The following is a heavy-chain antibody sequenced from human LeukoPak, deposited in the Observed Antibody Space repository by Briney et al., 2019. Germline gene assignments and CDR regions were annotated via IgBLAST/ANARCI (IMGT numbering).Heavy chain of an antibody. Sequence: PSQTLSLTCTVSGGSISSGDYYWSWIRQPPGXXXXXXXXIYYSGSTYYNPSLKSRVTISVDTSKNQFSLKLSSVTAADTAVYYCARWAERGGYSYGLYYFDYWGQGTLVTVSS. CDR2: IYYSGST. V-gene: IGHV4-30-4*01. D-gene: IGHD5-18*01. CDR1: GGSISSGDYY. CDR3: ARWAERGGYSYGLYYFDY. J-gene: IGHJ4*02.